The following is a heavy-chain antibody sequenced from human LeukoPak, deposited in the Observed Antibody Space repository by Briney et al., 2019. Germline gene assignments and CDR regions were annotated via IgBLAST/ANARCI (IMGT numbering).Heavy chain of an antibody. Sequence: ASVKVSCKASGYTFSGYYMPWVRQAPGQGLEWMGWINANSGGTNYAQKFQGRVTMTRDTSISTAYIELSRLRSDDTAVYYCARGGYGGGNSGIIDYWGQGTLVTVSS. V-gene: IGHV1-2*02. CDR1: GYTFSGYY. D-gene: IGHD4-23*01. CDR2: INANSGGT. J-gene: IGHJ4*02. CDR3: ARGGYGGGNSGIIDY.